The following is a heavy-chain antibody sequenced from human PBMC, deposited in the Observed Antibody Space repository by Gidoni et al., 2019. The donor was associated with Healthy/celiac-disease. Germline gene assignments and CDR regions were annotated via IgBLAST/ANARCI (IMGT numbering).Heavy chain of an antibody. CDR2: ISSSSSYI. CDR1: GFTFSSYS. D-gene: IGHD5-12*01. Sequence: EVQLVESGGGLVKPGGSLRLSCAASGFTFSSYSMNWVRQAPGKGLEWVSSISSSSSYIYYADSVKGRFTISRDNAKNSLYLQMNSLRAEDTAVYYCARDGYNSGEVDYWGQGTLVTVSS. V-gene: IGHV3-21*01. CDR3: ARDGYNSGEVDY. J-gene: IGHJ4*02.